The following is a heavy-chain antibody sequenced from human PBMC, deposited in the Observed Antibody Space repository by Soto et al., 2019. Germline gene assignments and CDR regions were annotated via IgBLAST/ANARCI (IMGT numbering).Heavy chain of an antibody. Sequence: QVQLVESGGGLVKPGESLRLSCAASGFTLSDYYMIWIRQAPGKGLEWVGYLSSSGTTIYYADSVKGRFTISRDNAQKSLYLQMDSLRAEDTAVYYCARAEVDLVEVPAAKVGFEYWGQGTLVTVSA. CDR2: LSSSGTTI. V-gene: IGHV3-11*01. D-gene: IGHD2-2*01. CDR1: GFTLSDYY. CDR3: ARAEVDLVEVPAAKVGFEY. J-gene: IGHJ4*02.